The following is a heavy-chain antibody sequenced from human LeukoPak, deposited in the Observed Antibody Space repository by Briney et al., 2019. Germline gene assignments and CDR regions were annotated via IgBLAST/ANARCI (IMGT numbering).Heavy chain of an antibody. CDR2: ISSSGGAI. D-gene: IGHD2-2*01. V-gene: IGHV3-11*04. CDR1: GFTLSDYY. J-gene: IGHJ6*03. Sequence: GGSLRLSCTVSGFTLSDYYMTWIRRAPGKGLEWVSYISSSGGAIYNADSVKGRFTISRDNAKNSLYLQMNSLRAEDTAVYYCARDFKTVVVPAATGGLYYYYYYMDVWGKGTTVTVSS. CDR3: ARDFKTVVVPAATGGLYYYYYYMDV.